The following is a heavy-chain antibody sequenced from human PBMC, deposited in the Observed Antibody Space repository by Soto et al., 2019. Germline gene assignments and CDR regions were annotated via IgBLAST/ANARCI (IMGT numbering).Heavy chain of an antibody. CDR2: ISYDGSNK. V-gene: IGHV3-30*18. CDR1: GFTFSSYG. J-gene: IGHJ4*02. Sequence: GGSLRLSCAASGFTFSSYGMRWVRQAPGKGLEWVAVISYDGSNKYYADSVKGRFTISRDNSKNTLYLQMNSLRAEDTAVYYCAKDRVFTVTTLMYYFDYWGQGTLVTVSS. CDR3: AKDRVFTVTTLMYYFDY. D-gene: IGHD4-4*01.